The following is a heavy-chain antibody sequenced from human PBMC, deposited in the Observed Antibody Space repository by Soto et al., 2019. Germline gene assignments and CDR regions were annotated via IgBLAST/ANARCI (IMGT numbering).Heavy chain of an antibody. J-gene: IGHJ5*02. CDR2: IHYSGNT. CDR1: GGSITSYY. CDR3: AIGGAAAARGWFDP. V-gene: IGHV4-59*01. D-gene: IGHD6-13*01. Sequence: SETLSLTCTVSGGSITSYYWSWIRQPPGKGLEWIGYIHYSGNTNYNPSLKSRVTISVDTSKNQFSLRLTSVTAADTAIYYCAIGGAAAARGWFDPWGQGTLVTVSS.